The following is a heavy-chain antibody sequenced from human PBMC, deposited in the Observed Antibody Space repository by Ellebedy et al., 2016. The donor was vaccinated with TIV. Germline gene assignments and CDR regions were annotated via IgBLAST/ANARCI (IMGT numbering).Heavy chain of an antibody. D-gene: IGHD3-22*01. CDR3: AKGRGGGSDSSAPRYYFDY. Sequence: GESLKISCAASEFTFSSFAMTWVRQAPGKGLEWVSTLSHTGTRTYYTDSVEGRFIISRDTSRKTLYLQMNGLRVEDTAIYYCAKGRGGGSDSSAPRYYFDYWGLGTLVTVSS. CDR2: LSHTGTRT. CDR1: EFTFSSFA. V-gene: IGHV3-23*01. J-gene: IGHJ4*02.